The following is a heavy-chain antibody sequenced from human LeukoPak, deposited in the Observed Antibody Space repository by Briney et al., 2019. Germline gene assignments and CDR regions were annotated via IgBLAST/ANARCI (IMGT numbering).Heavy chain of an antibody. Sequence: SQTLSLTCTVSGGSISSGSYYWSWIRQPAGKGLEWIGRIYTSGSTNYNPSLKSRVTISVDTSKNQFSLKLSSVTAADTAVYYCARYGYYYDSSGYYQQYVDYWGQGTLVTVSS. CDR2: IYTSGST. D-gene: IGHD3-22*01. CDR3: ARYGYYYDSSGYYQQYVDY. J-gene: IGHJ4*02. V-gene: IGHV4-61*02. CDR1: GGSISSGSYY.